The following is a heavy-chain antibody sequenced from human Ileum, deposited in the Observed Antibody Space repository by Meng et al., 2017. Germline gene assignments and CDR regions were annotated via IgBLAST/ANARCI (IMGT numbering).Heavy chain of an antibody. CDR2: MYGGGTT. V-gene: IGHV4-31*03. D-gene: IGHD4-17*01. CDR1: GGSIKSGGYY. CDR3: ARANGDYGNWLDP. Sequence: QVQLQESGPGLGQPSQTLSPTCSVSGGSIKSGGYYWTWIRQHPGKGLEYLGYMYGGGTTYYSPSLKSRVNISRDAPKNQFSLTLRSVTAADTAVYYCARANGDYGNWLDPWGQGTLVTVSS. J-gene: IGHJ5*02.